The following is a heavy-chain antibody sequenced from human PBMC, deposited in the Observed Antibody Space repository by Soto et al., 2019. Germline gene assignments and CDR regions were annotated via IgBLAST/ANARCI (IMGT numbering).Heavy chain of an antibody. CDR3: ANSGSYYYYYYGMDV. V-gene: IGHV3-53*01. D-gene: IGHD1-26*01. CDR1: GFTVSSNY. CDR2: IYSGGST. Sequence: GGSLRLSCAASGFTVSSNYMSWVRQAPGKGLEWVSVIYSGGSTYYADSVKGRFTISRDNSKNTLYLQMNSLRAEDTAVYYCANSGSYYYYYYGMDVWGQGTTVTVSS. J-gene: IGHJ6*02.